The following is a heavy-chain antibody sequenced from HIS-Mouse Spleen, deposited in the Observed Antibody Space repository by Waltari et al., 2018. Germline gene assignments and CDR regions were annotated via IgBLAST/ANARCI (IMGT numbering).Heavy chain of an antibody. CDR3: AREIPYSSSWYDWYFDL. Sequence: QLQLQESGPGLVKPSETLSLTSTVPGGPISSRSSYGAWIRQPPGKGLEWIGSIYYSGSTYYNPSLKSRVTISVDTSKNQFSLKLSSVTAADTAVYYCAREIPYSSSWYDWYFDLWGRGTLVTVSS. J-gene: IGHJ2*01. CDR2: IYYSGST. CDR1: GGPISSRSSY. V-gene: IGHV4-39*07. D-gene: IGHD6-13*01.